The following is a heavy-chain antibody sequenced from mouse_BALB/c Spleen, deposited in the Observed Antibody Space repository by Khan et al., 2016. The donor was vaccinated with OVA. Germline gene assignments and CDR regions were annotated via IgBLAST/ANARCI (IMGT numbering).Heavy chain of an antibody. J-gene: IGHJ3*01. CDR1: GYTFTDFY. V-gene: IGHV1-77*01. Sequence: QVQLQQPGTELARPGASVNLSCKASGYTFTDFYINWVKQRSGQGLEWIGEISPGSGDTYYNEKFKGKATLTADKSSSTAYMQLSSLTSEASAVYFCERRNYFGYTFAYWGQGTLVTVSA. D-gene: IGHD1-2*01. CDR3: ERRNYFGYTFAY. CDR2: ISPGSGDT.